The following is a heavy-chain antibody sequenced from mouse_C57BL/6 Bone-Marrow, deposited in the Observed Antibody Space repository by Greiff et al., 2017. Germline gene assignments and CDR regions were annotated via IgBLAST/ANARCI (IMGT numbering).Heavy chain of an antibody. CDR1: GYAFSSSW. CDR3: ARWLITTVRKFAY. D-gene: IGHD1-1*01. J-gene: IGHJ3*01. V-gene: IGHV1-82*01. Sequence: VKLVESGPELVKPGASVKISCKASGYAFSSSWMNCVKQRPGKGLEWIGRIYPGDGDTNYNGKFKGKATLTADKSSSTAYMQLSSLTSEDSAVYFCARWLITTVRKFAYWGQGTLVTVSA. CDR2: IYPGDGDT.